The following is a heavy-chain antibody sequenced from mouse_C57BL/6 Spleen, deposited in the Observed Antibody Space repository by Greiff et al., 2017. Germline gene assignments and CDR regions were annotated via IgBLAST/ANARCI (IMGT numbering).Heavy chain of an antibody. D-gene: IGHD1-1*01. Sequence: EVKLMESGPVLVKPGASVKMSCKASGYTFTDYYMNWVKQSHGKSLEWIGVINPYNGGTSYNQKFKGKATLTVDKSSSTAYMELNSLTSEDSAVYYCARGVITTVVAKGWFAYWGQGTLVTVSA. CDR1: GYTFTDYY. V-gene: IGHV1-19*01. CDR3: ARGVITTVVAKGWFAY. CDR2: INPYNGGT. J-gene: IGHJ3*01.